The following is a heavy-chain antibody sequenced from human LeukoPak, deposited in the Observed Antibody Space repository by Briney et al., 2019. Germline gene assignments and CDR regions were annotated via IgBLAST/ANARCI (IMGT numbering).Heavy chain of an antibody. CDR3: ARESYYYGMDV. CDR1: GGSFSGYY. Sequence: SETLSLTCAVYGGSFSGYYWSWIRQPPGKGLEWIGEINHSGSTNYNPSLKSRVTISVDTSKNQFSLKLSSVSAADTAVYYCARESYYYGMDVWGQGTTVTVSS. V-gene: IGHV4-34*01. J-gene: IGHJ6*02. CDR2: INHSGST.